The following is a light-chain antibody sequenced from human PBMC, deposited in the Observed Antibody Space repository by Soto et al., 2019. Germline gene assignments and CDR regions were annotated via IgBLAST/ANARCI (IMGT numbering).Light chain of an antibody. CDR3: LQDYNYPRT. Sequence: ANQMTQSPSSLSATIGDRVTITCRASQGIRNDLGWYQQKPGKAPKLLIYAASSLQSGVPSRFSGSGSGTDFTLTISSLQPEDFATYYCLQDYNYPRTFGQGTKVDI. J-gene: IGKJ1*01. CDR2: AAS. CDR1: QGIRND. V-gene: IGKV1-6*01.